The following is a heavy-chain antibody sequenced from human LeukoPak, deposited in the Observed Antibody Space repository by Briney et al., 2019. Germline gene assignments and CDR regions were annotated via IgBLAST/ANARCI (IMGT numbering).Heavy chain of an antibody. CDR2: TSYDGINK. Sequence: PGGSLRLSCAASGFTFSSYGMHWVRQAPGKGLEWVAGTSYDGINKYYADSVKGRFTISRDNSKNTLYLQMNSLRAEETAVYYCAMGTYFYGVDVWGQGTTVTVSS. V-gene: IGHV3-30*03. CDR3: AMGTYFYGVDV. CDR1: GFTFSSYG. D-gene: IGHD7-27*01. J-gene: IGHJ6*02.